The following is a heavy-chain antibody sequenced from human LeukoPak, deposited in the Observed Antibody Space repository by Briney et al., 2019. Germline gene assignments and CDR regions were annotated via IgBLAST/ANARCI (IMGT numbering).Heavy chain of an antibody. D-gene: IGHD2-15*01. Sequence: GGSLRLSCAASGFTVNSNYMNWVRQAPGKGLEWVSVLYSDGRTYYADSVKGRFTISRDTSKNTLYLRVNSLRAEDTAVYYCARGGGYYPIDYWGQGTLVTVSS. CDR2: LYSDGRT. CDR3: ARGGGYYPIDY. V-gene: IGHV3-53*01. J-gene: IGHJ4*02. CDR1: GFTVNSNY.